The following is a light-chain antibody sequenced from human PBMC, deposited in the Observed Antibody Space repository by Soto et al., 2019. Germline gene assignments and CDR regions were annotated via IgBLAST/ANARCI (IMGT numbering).Light chain of an antibody. V-gene: IGKV1-27*01. J-gene: IGKJ5*01. Sequence: DIQITQAPSSLSSSVGDRITITCRASQGISNYLAWYQQKPGTVPKLLISAASTLQTGVPSRFSGGGSGTDFTLTISRLEPDDFALYFCQQYGGSPITFGLGTRLEI. CDR1: QGISNY. CDR3: QQYGGSPIT. CDR2: AAS.